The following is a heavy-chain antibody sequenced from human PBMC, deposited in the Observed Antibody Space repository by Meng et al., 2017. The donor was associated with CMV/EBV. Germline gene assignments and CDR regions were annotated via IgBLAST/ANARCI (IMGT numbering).Heavy chain of an antibody. CDR2: IYYSGST. V-gene: IGHV4-61*01. CDR1: GGSVSSGSYY. J-gene: IGHJ5*02. CDR3: ARQTSSYYDFWSGFNWFDP. D-gene: IGHD3-3*01. Sequence: SETLSLTCTVSGGSVSSGSYYWSWIRQPPGKGLEWIGYIYYSGSTNYNPSLKSRVTISVDTSKNQFSLKLSSVTAADTAVYYCARQTSSYYDFWSGFNWFDPWGQGTLVTVSS.